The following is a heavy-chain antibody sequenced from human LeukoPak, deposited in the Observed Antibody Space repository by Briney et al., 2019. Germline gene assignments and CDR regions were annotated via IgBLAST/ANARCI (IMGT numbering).Heavy chain of an antibody. CDR3: ARHKGGGAHSFDH. CDR2: ICYNGRT. CDR1: GVSLSSGRSY. J-gene: IGHJ4*02. Sequence: SETLSLACSVSGVSLSSGRSYWAWIRQPPGKGLEWIGTICYNGRTYYNPSLKSRVSISIDTSKGLFSMNLTSVTAADTAFYFCARHKGGGAHSFDHWSQGALVTVSS. V-gene: IGHV4-39*01. D-gene: IGHD2-15*01.